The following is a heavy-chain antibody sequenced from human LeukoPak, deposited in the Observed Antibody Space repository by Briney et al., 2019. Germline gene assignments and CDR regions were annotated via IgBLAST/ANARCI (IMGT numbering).Heavy chain of an antibody. J-gene: IGHJ3*02. D-gene: IGHD3-3*01. Sequence: GGSLRLSCAASGSTFSGYAMSWVRQAPGKGLEWVSGISGSGGSTYYADSVKGRFTISRDNSKKTLYLQMNSLRAEDTAVYYCAKGLWSGLGAFDIWGQGTMVTVSS. CDR1: GSTFSGYA. V-gene: IGHV3-23*01. CDR2: ISGSGGST. CDR3: AKGLWSGLGAFDI.